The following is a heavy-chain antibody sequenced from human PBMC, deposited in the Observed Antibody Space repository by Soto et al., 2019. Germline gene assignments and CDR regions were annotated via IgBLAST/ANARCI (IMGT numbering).Heavy chain of an antibody. Sequence: ASVKVSCKASGYTFTSYGISWVRQAPGQGLEWMGWISAYNGNTNYAQKLQGRVTMTTDTSTSTAYMELRSLRSDDTAVYYCARARKGGFWSGYYFDYWGQGTLVTVSS. CDR3: ARARKGGFWSGYYFDY. CDR1: GYTFTSYG. V-gene: IGHV1-18*01. CDR2: ISAYNGNT. J-gene: IGHJ4*02. D-gene: IGHD3-3*01.